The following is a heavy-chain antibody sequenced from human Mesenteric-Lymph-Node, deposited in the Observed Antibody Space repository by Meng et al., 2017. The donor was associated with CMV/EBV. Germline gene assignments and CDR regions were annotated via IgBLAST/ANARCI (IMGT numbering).Heavy chain of an antibody. D-gene: IGHD3-9*01. Sequence: VQVYVLVAGLSKSSDSLSVTSAVYGGWFSCYYWNWIRQSSEKGLEWIGEINHSGSTTYNPSFTSRIIIAVDTSPNQISLNMSSVTAADTAVYYCARGSSYDILTGYFDYWGQGALVTVSS. V-gene: IGHV4-34*01. CDR1: GGWFSCYY. J-gene: IGHJ4*02. CDR2: INHSGST. CDR3: ARGSSYDILTGYFDY.